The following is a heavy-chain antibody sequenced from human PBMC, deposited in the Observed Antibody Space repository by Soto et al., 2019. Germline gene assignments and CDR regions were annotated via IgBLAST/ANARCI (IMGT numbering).Heavy chain of an antibody. CDR1: GYTFTSDY. CDR3: AREYGMDV. CDR2: INPSGST. Sequence: GASVKVSCKASGYTFTSDYMHWVRQAPGQGLEWMGIINPSGSTTYAQKFQGRVTLTRDTSTKTAFMELRSLTGDDTAVYYCAREYGMDVWGQGTTVTVSS. J-gene: IGHJ6*02. V-gene: IGHV1-46*01.